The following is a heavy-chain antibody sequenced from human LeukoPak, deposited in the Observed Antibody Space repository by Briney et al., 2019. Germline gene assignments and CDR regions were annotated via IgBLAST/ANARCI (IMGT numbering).Heavy chain of an antibody. J-gene: IGHJ4*02. CDR3: AREEEWLVSYFDY. CDR2: IKQDGSEK. V-gene: IGHV3-7*01. D-gene: IGHD6-19*01. CDR1: GFTFSSYW. Sequence: PGGSLRLSCAASGFTFSSYWMSSVRQAPGKGLEWVANIKQDGSEKYYVDSAKGRFTISRDNAKNSLYLQMNSLRAEDTAVYYCAREEEWLVSYFDYWGQGTLVTVSS.